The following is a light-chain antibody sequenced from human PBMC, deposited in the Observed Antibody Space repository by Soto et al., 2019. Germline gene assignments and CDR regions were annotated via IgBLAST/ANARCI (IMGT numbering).Light chain of an antibody. V-gene: IGKV2-28*01. CDR1: QSLLHSNGRNY. CDR2: LGS. CDR3: MQSLETPYT. J-gene: IGKJ2*01. Sequence: DIVLTQSPLSLPVTPGEPASISCRSSQSLLHSNGRNYLDWYLQKPGQSPQLLIYLGSNRASGVPDRFSGSGSGTDFALRISRLEAEDVGVYYCMQSLETPYTFGQGTKLEIK.